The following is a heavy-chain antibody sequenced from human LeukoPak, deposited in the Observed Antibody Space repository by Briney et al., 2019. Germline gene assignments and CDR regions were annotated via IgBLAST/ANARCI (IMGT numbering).Heavy chain of an antibody. CDR3: ARSPPYYYDSSGYYPPWDY. Sequence: SETLSLTCTVPGGSISSYYWSWIRQPPGKGLEWIGYIYYSGSTNYNPSLKSRVTISVDTSKNQFSLKLSSVTAADTAVYYCARSPPYYYDSSGYYPPWDYWGQGTLVTVSS. CDR2: IYYSGST. V-gene: IGHV4-59*01. D-gene: IGHD3-22*01. CDR1: GGSISSYY. J-gene: IGHJ4*02.